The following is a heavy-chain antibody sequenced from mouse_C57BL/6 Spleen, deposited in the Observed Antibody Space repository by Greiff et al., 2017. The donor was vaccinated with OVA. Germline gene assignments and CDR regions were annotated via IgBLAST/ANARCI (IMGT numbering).Heavy chain of an antibody. V-gene: IGHV5-16*01. J-gene: IGHJ2*01. D-gene: IGHD2-5*01. CDR1: GFTFSDYY. Sequence: EVQLQESEGGLVQPGSSMKLSCTASGFTFSDYYMAWVRQVPEKGLEWVANINYDGSSTYYLDSLKSRFIISRDNAKNILYLQMSSLKSEDTATYYCARATIVNYFDYWGQGTTLTVSS. CDR3: ARATIVNYFDY. CDR2: INYDGSST.